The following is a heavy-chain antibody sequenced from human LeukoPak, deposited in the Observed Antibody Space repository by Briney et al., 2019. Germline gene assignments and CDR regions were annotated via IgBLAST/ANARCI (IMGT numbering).Heavy chain of an antibody. J-gene: IGHJ4*02. D-gene: IGHD2-2*01. CDR2: ISHDGSNE. V-gene: IGHV3-30*18. Sequence: GGSLRLSCAASGFTFSSYDMNWVRQAPGKGLEWVAIISHDGSNEYYAASVKGRFTISRDNSKNTLFLQMNSLRPEDTAVYYCAKAGGYCTSPGCYGGIEYWGQGTLVTVSS. CDR3: AKAGGYCTSPGCYGGIEY. CDR1: GFTFSSYD.